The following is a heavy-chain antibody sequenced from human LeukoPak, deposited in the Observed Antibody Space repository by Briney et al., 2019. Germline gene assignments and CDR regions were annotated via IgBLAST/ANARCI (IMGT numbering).Heavy chain of an antibody. J-gene: IGHJ4*02. CDR3: ARGGESPYYFDY. CDR1: GFTISNNY. CDR2: IFGGGTT. Sequence: PGGSLRLSCAASGFTISNNYINWVRQAPGKGLEGVSVIFGGGTTYYSDSVRGRFTISRDNSKSTLYLQMNSLRAEDTAVYYCARGGESPYYFDYWGQGTLVTVSS. V-gene: IGHV3-53*01.